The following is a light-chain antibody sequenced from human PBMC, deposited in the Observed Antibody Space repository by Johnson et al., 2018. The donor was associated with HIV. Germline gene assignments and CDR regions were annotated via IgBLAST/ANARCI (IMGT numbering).Light chain of an antibody. V-gene: IGLV1-51*01. CDR3: GTWDSSLRAYNNV. CDR2: DNN. Sequence: HSVLTQPPSVSAAPGQKVTISCSGSSSNIGNNYVSWYQQLPGTAPKLLIYDNNKRPSGIPDRFSGSKSGTSATLGITGLQTGDEADYYCGTWDSSLRAYNNVFGTGSKVTVL. J-gene: IGLJ1*01. CDR1: SSNIGNNY.